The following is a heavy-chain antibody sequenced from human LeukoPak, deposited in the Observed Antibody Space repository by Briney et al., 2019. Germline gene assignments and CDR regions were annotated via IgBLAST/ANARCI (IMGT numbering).Heavy chain of an antibody. CDR3: VRHVGGTTSDI. D-gene: IGHD1-1*01. V-gene: IGHV4-59*08. J-gene: IGHJ3*02. Sequence: SETLSLTCTVSSXSISPFYWSWIRQPPGKGLEWIGCISYNGNPKHNSSLKSRVTLSVDTTRNQFSLRLSSVTAADTAVYYGVRHVGGTTSDIWGQGTVVTVSS. CDR1: SXSISPFY. CDR2: ISYNGNP.